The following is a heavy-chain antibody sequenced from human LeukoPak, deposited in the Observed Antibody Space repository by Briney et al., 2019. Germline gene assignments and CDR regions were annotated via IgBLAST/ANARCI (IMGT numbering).Heavy chain of an antibody. D-gene: IGHD6-19*01. J-gene: IGHJ4*02. V-gene: IGHV3-11*04. CDR1: GGSISSSSYY. Sequence: LSLTCTVSGGSISSSSYYWGWIRQAPGKGLEWVSYISSSGRTIYYADSVKGRITISRDNAKNSLNLQTNSLSAEDTAVYYCARVAVTGIGVDYWGQGTLVTVSS. CDR2: ISSSGRTI. CDR3: ARVAVTGIGVDY.